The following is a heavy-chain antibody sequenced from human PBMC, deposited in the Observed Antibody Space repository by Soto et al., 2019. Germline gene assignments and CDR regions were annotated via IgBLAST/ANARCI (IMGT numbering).Heavy chain of an antibody. J-gene: IGHJ4*02. V-gene: IGHV3-23*01. CDR3: AKGEYYDILTGPFEVSLYFDY. CDR1: GFTFSSYA. Sequence: PGGSLRLSCAASGFTFSSYAMSWVRQAPGKGLEWVSAISGSGGSTYYADSVKGRFTISRDNSKNTLYLQMNSLRAEDTAVYYCAKGEYYDILTGPFEVSLYFDYWGQGTLVTV. D-gene: IGHD3-9*01. CDR2: ISGSGGST.